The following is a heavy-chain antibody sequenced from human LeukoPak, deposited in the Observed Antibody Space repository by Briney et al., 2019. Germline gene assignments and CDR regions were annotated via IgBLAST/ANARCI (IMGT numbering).Heavy chain of an antibody. D-gene: IGHD3-3*01. J-gene: IGHJ3*02. CDR3: ARPYYDFWSGYFDAFDI. Sequence: GGSLRLSCAASGFTFSSYWMSWVRQAPGKGLEWVANIKQDGSEKYYVDSVKGRFTISRDNAKNSLYLQMNSLRAEDTAVYYCARPYYDFWSGYFDAFDIRGQGTMVTVSS. CDR1: GFTFSSYW. V-gene: IGHV3-7*01. CDR2: IKQDGSEK.